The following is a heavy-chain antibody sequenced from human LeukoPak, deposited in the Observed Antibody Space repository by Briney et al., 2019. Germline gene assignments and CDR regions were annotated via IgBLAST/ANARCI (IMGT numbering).Heavy chain of an antibody. Sequence: ASVKLSCKFSGYTLTELSMHWVRQAPGKGLEWMGGSDPEDGETIYAQKFQGRVTMTEDTSTDTAYMELSSLRSEDTAVYYCAKDGDYGDYLDYWGQGTLVTVSS. D-gene: IGHD4-17*01. CDR3: AKDGDYGDYLDY. CDR2: SDPEDGET. CDR1: GYTLTELS. J-gene: IGHJ4*02. V-gene: IGHV1-24*01.